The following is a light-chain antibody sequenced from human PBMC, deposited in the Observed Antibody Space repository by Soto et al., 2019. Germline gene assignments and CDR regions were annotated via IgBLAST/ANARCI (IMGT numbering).Light chain of an antibody. CDR2: KAS. Sequence: DIQMTQSPSTLSASVGDRVTITCRASQSISSWLAWYQQKPGKAPKLLIYKASSLESGVPSRFSGSGSETEFTLTISRLQPDDFATYYCHQYNSYLYTFGQGTKLEIK. CDR1: QSISSW. V-gene: IGKV1-5*03. CDR3: HQYNSYLYT. J-gene: IGKJ2*01.